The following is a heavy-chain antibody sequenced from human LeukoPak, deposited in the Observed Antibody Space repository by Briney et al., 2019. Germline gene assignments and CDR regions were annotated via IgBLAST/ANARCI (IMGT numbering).Heavy chain of an antibody. V-gene: IGHV3-23*01. Sequence: PGGSLRLSCAASGFTFSGDGMSWVRQGPGKGLEWVSAISGSGGSPYYADSVKGRFTISRDNSKNTLYLQMNSLRAEDTAVYYCAKEGGYCSSTGCYALGNDAFDIWGQGTMVTVSS. CDR3: AKEGGYCSSTGCYALGNDAFDI. J-gene: IGHJ3*02. D-gene: IGHD2-2*01. CDR1: GFTFSGDG. CDR2: ISGSGGSP.